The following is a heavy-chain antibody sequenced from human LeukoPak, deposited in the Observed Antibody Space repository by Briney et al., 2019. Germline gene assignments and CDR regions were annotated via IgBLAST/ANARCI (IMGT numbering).Heavy chain of an antibody. CDR2: INSDGSST. CDR3: AREPDSIAVAGTSWFDP. V-gene: IGHV3-74*01. Sequence: GGSLRLSCAASGFTFSSYWMHWVRQAPGKGLVWVSRINSDGSSTSYADSVKGRFTISRDNAKNTLYLQMNSLRAEDTAVYYCAREPDSIAVAGTSWFDPWGQGPRSPSPQ. CDR1: GFTFSSYW. D-gene: IGHD6-19*01. J-gene: IGHJ5*02.